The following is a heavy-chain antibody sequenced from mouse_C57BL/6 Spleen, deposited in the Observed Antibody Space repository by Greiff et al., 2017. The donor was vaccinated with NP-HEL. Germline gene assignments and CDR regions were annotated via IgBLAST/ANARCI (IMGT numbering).Heavy chain of an antibody. D-gene: IGHD1-1*01. J-gene: IGHJ4*01. Sequence: EVQLVESGGGLVKPGGSLKLSCAASGFTFSSYAMSWVRQTPEKRLEWVATISDGGSYTYYPDNVKGRFTISRDNAKNNLYLQMSHLKSEDTAMYYCARGGTVVGEGYYYAMDYWGQGTSVTVSS. V-gene: IGHV5-4*01. CDR3: ARGGTVVGEGYYYAMDY. CDR2: ISDGGSYT. CDR1: GFTFSSYA.